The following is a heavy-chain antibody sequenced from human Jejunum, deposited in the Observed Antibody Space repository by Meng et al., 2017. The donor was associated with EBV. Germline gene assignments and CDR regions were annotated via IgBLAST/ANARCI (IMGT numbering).Heavy chain of an antibody. CDR3: ARGQGFRELLNSCWFEP. V-gene: IGHV1-69*12. CDR1: GGSISNYA. CDR2: FLPMFGTG. Sequence: QVQLVQSGPEVKKPGSSVTVSCKASGGSISNYAISWVRQAPGQGLEWMGGFLPMFGTGKNAQKFQGRLTITADESTSTTYMELRSLRSDDTAVYYCARGQGFRELLNSCWFEPWGQGTLVTVSS. D-gene: IGHD3-10*01. J-gene: IGHJ5*02.